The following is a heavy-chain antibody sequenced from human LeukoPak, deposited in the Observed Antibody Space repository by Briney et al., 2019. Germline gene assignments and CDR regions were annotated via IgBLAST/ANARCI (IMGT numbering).Heavy chain of an antibody. CDR3: AREYYDFWSGSLRFYY. CDR2: IYTSGST. J-gene: IGHJ4*02. V-gene: IGHV4-61*02. D-gene: IGHD3-3*01. Sequence: RQPAGKGPEWIGRIYTSGSTNYNSSLKSRVTISVDTSKNQFSLKLSSVTAADTAVYYCAREYYDFWSGSLRFYYWGQGTLVTVSS.